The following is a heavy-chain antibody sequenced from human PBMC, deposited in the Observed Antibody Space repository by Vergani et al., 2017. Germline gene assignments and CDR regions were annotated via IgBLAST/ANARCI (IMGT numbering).Heavy chain of an antibody. Sequence: EVQLLESGGGLVQPGGSLRLSCAASGFTFSSYAMSWVRQAPGKGLEWVSAISGSGGSTYYADSVKGRFTVSRDNSKNTLYLQMNSLRAEDTAVYYCAKDIRMSVAAFDIWGQGTMVTVSS. V-gene: IGHV3-23*01. CDR3: AKDIRMSVAAFDI. D-gene: IGHD3-16*01. J-gene: IGHJ3*02. CDR2: ISGSGGST. CDR1: GFTFSSYA.